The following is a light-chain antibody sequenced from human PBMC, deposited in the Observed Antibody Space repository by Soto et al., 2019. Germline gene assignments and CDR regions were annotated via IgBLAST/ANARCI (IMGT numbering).Light chain of an antibody. Sequence: DIVMTQSPDSLAVSLGERATINCKSSQSVLYSSNNKNYLAWYQQKPGQPPKLLIYWASTRESGVPDRFSGSGSGTDFNLSISNLQAEDVAVYYCQQYYNSPRTFGQGTKVDIK. CDR3: QQYYNSPRT. J-gene: IGKJ1*01. V-gene: IGKV4-1*01. CDR1: QSVLYSSNNKNY. CDR2: WAS.